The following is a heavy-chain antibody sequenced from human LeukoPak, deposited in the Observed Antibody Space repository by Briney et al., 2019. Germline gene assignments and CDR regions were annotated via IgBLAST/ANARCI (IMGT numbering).Heavy chain of an antibody. CDR3: ARSSGRYCSSTSCARTFDY. CDR2: ISPSGAST. V-gene: IGHV1-46*01. J-gene: IGHJ4*02. D-gene: IGHD2-2*01. CDR1: GYTFTSNY. Sequence: ASVKVSCKSFGYTFTSNYMHWVRQAPGQGPEWMGVISPSGASTTYAQTFQGRVTLTRDMSTSTDYLERSSLRSEDTAVYYCARSSGRYCSSTSCARTFDYWGQGTLVTVSS.